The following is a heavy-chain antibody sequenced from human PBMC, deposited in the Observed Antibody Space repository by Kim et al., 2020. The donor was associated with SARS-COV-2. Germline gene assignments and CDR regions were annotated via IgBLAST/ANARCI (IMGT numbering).Heavy chain of an antibody. D-gene: IGHD5-12*01. V-gene: IGHV4-59*13. CDR3: ARGQDGYNYFIDY. CDR2: IYYSGST. CDR1: GGSISSYY. Sequence: SETLSLTCTVSGGSISSYYWSWIRQPPGKGLEWIGYIYYSGSTNYNPSLKSRVTISVDTSKNQFSLKLSSVTAADTAVYYCARGQDGYNYFIDYWGQGTLVTVSS. J-gene: IGHJ4*02.